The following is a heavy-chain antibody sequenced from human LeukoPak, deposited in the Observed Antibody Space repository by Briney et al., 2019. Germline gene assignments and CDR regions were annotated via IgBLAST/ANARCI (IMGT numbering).Heavy chain of an antibody. V-gene: IGHV4-59*01. Sequence: SEILSLTCTVSGGSISSYYWNWIRQPPGKGLEWIGYIYYSGSTNYSPSLKSRVTISVDTSKNQFSLKLSSVTAADTAVYYCARGGWYPESFQHWGQGALVTVSS. D-gene: IGHD6-19*01. CDR2: IYYSGST. J-gene: IGHJ1*01. CDR3: ARGGWYPESFQH. CDR1: GGSISSYY.